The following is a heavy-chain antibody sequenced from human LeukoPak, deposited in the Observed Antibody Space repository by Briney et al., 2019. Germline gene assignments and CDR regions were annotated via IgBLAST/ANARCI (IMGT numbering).Heavy chain of an antibody. Sequence: RGSLRLSCAASGFTFSSYWMHWVRQPPGKGLVWVSHINTDGSSTTYGDSAKGRFTVSRDNAKNTLFLQMNSLRVEDTAVYYCARGTAATAGIDYWGQGTLVTVSS. D-gene: IGHD6-13*01. CDR2: INTDGSST. CDR3: ARGTAATAGIDY. J-gene: IGHJ4*02. V-gene: IGHV3-74*01. CDR1: GFTFSSYW.